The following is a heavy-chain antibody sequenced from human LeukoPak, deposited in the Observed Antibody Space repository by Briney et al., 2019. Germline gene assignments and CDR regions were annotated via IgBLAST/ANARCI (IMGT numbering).Heavy chain of an antibody. D-gene: IGHD1-26*01. CDR3: ARVKSGSYYLV. CDR1: GYSISSGYY. Sequence: PSETLSLTCTVSGYSISSGYYWGWIRQRPGKGLEWIGSIYHSGSTYYNPSLKSRVTISVDTSKNQFSPKLRSETAADTAVYYCARVKSGSYYLVWGQGTLVTVSS. CDR2: IYHSGST. J-gene: IGHJ1*01. V-gene: IGHV4-38-2*02.